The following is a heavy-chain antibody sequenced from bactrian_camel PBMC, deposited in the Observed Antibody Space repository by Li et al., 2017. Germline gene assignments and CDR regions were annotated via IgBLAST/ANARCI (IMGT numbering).Heavy chain of an antibody. V-gene: IGHV3S1*01. Sequence: VQLVESGGGSVQAGESLRLSCVLSGYFYSSYCMGWFRQAPGKDREGVAAIIIGSGSTDYSDSVEGRFTISQDYAKNTVYLQMNSLEAKDTAMYYCAADVFPYGAHWSSQYDCDYRGQGTQVTVS. J-gene: IGHJ4*01. CDR2: IIIGSGST. CDR1: GYFYSSYC. D-gene: IGHD6*01. CDR3: AADVFPYGAHWSSQYDCDY.